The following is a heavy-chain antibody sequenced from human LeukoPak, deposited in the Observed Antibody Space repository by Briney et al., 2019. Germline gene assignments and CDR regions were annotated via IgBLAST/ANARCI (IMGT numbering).Heavy chain of an antibody. D-gene: IGHD3-22*01. CDR3: AKEKQTYYYDSSGYYGMDV. Sequence: PGGSLRLSCAASGFTFDDYAMHWVRQAPGKGLEWVSGISWNSGSIGYADSVKGRFTISRDNAKNSLYLQMNSLRAEDTALYYCAKEKQTYYYDSSGYYGMDVWGQGTTVTVSS. CDR1: GFTFDDYA. CDR2: ISWNSGSI. J-gene: IGHJ6*02. V-gene: IGHV3-9*01.